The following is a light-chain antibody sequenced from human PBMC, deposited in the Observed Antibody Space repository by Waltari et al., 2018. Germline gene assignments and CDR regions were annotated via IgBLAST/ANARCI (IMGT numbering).Light chain of an antibody. CDR3: QQYNSYPLT. CDR1: QSISNW. V-gene: IGKV1-5*03. Sequence: DIQTTQPASTLSASVGDRVTITCRASQSISNWLAWYQQKPGKAPTLLIYKASSLESGVPSRFSGSGSGTEFTLTISSLQPDDFATYYCQQYNSYPLTCGGGTKVEIK. J-gene: IGKJ4*01. CDR2: KAS.